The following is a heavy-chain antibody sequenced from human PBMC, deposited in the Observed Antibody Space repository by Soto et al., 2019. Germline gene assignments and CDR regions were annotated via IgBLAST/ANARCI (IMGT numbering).Heavy chain of an antibody. J-gene: IGHJ6*02. CDR2: ISYDGSNK. V-gene: IGHV3-30*03. D-gene: IGHD3-16*01. CDR3: ERDSPLGYYYYGMDV. CDR1: GFTFSSYG. Sequence: PGGSLRLSCAASGFTFSSYGMHWVRQAPGKGLEWVAVISYDGSNKYYADSVKGRFTISRDNSKNTLYLQMNSLRAEDTAVYYCERDSPLGYYYYGMDVWGQGTTVTVSS.